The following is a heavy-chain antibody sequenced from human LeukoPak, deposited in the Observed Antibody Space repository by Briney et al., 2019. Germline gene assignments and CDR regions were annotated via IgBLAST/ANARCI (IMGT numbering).Heavy chain of an antibody. Sequence: GGSLRLSCAASGFTFSTYAMHWVRQAPGQGLQWVAVISHDGGNKYYADSVKGRFTISRDNSKNTLYLQMNSLRAEDTAVYYCAKGIAVAGTLLTPPDCWGQGTLVTVSS. V-gene: IGHV3-30*01. CDR1: GFTFSTYA. CDR2: ISHDGGNK. J-gene: IGHJ4*02. D-gene: IGHD6-19*01. CDR3: AKGIAVAGTLLTPPDC.